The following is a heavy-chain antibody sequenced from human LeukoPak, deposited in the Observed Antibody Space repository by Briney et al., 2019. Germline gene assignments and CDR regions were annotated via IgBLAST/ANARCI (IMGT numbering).Heavy chain of an antibody. J-gene: IGHJ4*02. V-gene: IGHV3-23*01. Sequence: PGGSLRLSCAASGFTFSTYAMSWVRQAPGKGLEWVSLITSSGSNTYYADSVKGWFTISRDNSKSTLYLQMNSLRAEDTAVYFCAKDGDSSGYYWDSWGQGTLVTVSS. CDR1: GFTFSTYA. CDR3: AKDGDSSGYYWDS. CDR2: ITSSGSNT. D-gene: IGHD3-22*01.